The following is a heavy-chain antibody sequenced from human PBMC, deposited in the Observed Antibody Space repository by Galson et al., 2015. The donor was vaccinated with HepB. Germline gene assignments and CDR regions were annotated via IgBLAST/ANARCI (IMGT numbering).Heavy chain of an antibody. J-gene: IGHJ4*02. D-gene: IGHD6-19*01. V-gene: IGHV4-39*01. CDR2: IYYSGST. CDR1: GGSISSSSYY. CDR3: ARQRVLSSGWYEYYFDY. Sequence: ETLSLTCTVSGGSISSSSYYWGWIRQPPGKGLEWIGSIYYSGSTYYNPSLKSRVTISVDTSKNQFSLKLSSVTAADTAVYYCARQRVLSSGWYEYYFDYWGQGTLVTVSS.